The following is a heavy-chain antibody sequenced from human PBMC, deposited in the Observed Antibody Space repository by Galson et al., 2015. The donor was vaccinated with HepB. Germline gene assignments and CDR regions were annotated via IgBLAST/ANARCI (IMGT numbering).Heavy chain of an antibody. CDR3: ASSSSWYLGPDAFDI. J-gene: IGHJ3*02. CDR2: INPNSGGT. CDR1: GYTFTGYY. D-gene: IGHD6-13*01. Sequence: SCKASGYTFTGYYMHWVRQAPGQGLEWMGRINPNSGGTNYAQKFQGRVTMTKDTSISTAYMELSRLRSDDTAVYYCASSSSWYLGPDAFDIWGQGTMVTVSS. V-gene: IGHV1-2*06.